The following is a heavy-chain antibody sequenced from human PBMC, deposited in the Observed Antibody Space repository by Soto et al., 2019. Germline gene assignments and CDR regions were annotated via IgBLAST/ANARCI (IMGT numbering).Heavy chain of an antibody. J-gene: IGHJ3*02. CDR3: ARDLSQTTGDAFDI. CDR1: GGTFSSYA. V-gene: IGHV1-69*13. D-gene: IGHD4-17*01. CDR2: IIPIFGTA. Sequence: GASVKVSCKASGGTFSSYAISWVRQAPGQGLEWMGGIIPIFGTANYAQKFQGRVTITADESTSSAYMELRSLRSEDTAVYYCARDLSQTTGDAFDIWGQGTMVTVSS.